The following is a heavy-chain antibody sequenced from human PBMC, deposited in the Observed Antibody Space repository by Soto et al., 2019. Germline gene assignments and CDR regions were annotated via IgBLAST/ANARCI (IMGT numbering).Heavy chain of an antibody. Sequence: SQTLPLTCTVSGGSGADHYLSWSRQHPGKGLEWIGYIYYNGNINYNPSLKSRVTISVDTSKNQFSLKLSSVTAADTAVYYCARLGLRVRGNVFAYWVKGTLVTVSS. J-gene: IGHJ4*02. CDR1: GGSGADHY. V-gene: IGHV4-59*02. CDR2: IYYNGNI. D-gene: IGHD2-15*01. CDR3: ARLGLRVRGNVFAY.